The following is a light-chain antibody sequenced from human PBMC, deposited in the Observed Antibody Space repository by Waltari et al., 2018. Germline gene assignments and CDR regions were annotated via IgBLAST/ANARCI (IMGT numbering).Light chain of an antibody. CDR1: SSDVRAYDY. J-gene: IGLJ3*02. CDR2: EVR. V-gene: IGLV2-14*01. Sequence: QSALTQPASVSGSPGQSITISCTGTSSDVRAYDYVSWYQQKPGKAPQLIIYEVRDQPPGVPNRFSGSKSGYTAFLTISGLQAEDEADYYCTSYTTSRTWVFGGGTKLTVL. CDR3: TSYTTSRTWV.